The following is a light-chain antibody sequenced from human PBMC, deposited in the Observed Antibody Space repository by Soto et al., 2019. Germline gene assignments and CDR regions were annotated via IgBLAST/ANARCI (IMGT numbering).Light chain of an antibody. V-gene: IGLV1-47*01. Sequence: QSGLTAPPSVSGGPGTRGPLSCFWSSSKGGSKCGNCDLQVPGTATKLTIYRNNQRPYGVPDRYSGSKSGTSAYMVISGLRSEDDADYYCSAWDDSINGQVCGNGTKVTVL. CDR1: SSKGGSKC. CDR2: RNN. CDR3: SAWDDSINGQV. J-gene: IGLJ1*01.